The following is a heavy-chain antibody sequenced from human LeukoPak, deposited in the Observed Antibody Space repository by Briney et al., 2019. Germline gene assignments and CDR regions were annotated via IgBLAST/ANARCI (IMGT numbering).Heavy chain of an antibody. D-gene: IGHD3-9*01. V-gene: IGHV1-24*01. CDR1: GYSLTYLS. Sequence: LGASVKVSCKVSGYSLTYLSIHWVRQAPGKGLEWMGGFDPEDGETIYAQKFQGRVTMTEDTSTDTAYMELSSLRSEDTAVYYCATRDILTGYYYGRSTDAFDIWGQGTMVTVSS. CDR2: FDPEDGET. CDR3: ATRDILTGYYYGRSTDAFDI. J-gene: IGHJ3*02.